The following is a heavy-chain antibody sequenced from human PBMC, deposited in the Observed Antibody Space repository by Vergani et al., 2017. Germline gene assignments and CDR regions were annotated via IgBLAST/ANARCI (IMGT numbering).Heavy chain of an antibody. V-gene: IGHV4-34*01. CDR2: IDHTGRP. D-gene: IGHD4-11*01. J-gene: IGHJ6*03. Sequence: QVQLQQWGGGLLKPSETLSLTCVVNGGSFTSYHWTWIRQSPGEGLEWVGDIDHTGRPDYNPSLKSRLTMSVDKSRNKFSLKLNSVTATDTAIYFCARVNTGTNGHLCCYYYMGVWGQGTAVTVS. CDR3: ARVNTGTNGHLCCYYYMGV. CDR1: GGSFTSYH.